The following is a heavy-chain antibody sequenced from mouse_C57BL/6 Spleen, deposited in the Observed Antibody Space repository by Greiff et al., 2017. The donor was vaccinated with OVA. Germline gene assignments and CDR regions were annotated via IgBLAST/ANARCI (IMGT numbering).Heavy chain of an antibody. CDR2: INPNNGGN. Sequence: VQLQQSGPELVKPGASVKMSCKASGYTFTDYNMHWVKQSHGKSLEGIGYINPNNGGNSYNQKFKGKATLTVNRSSSTAYMELRSLTSEDSAGDYCARSSSYVGGFAYWGQGTLVTVSA. J-gene: IGHJ3*01. D-gene: IGHD1-1*01. V-gene: IGHV1-22*01. CDR3: ARSSSYVGGFAY. CDR1: GYTFTDYN.